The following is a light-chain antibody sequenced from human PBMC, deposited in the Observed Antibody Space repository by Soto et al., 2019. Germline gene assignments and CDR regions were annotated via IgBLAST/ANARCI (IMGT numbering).Light chain of an antibody. Sequence: EIVLTQSPGTLSLSPGERATLSCRASQSVSSSYLAWYQQKPGQAPRLLIYGASSRATGIPDRFSGSGSGTVFTLTISRLEPEYFAVYYCQQYGSSPYTFGKGTKLEIK. CDR2: GAS. V-gene: IGKV3-20*01. CDR1: QSVSSSY. CDR3: QQYGSSPYT. J-gene: IGKJ2*01.